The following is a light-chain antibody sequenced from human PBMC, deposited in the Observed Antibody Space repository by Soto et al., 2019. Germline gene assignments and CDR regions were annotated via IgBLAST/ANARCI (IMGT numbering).Light chain of an antibody. J-gene: IGKJ4*01. CDR3: QQYDNWPLT. V-gene: IGKV3-15*01. Sequence: EILVTQSPATLSVSPGERATLSCSASQSVSSNLAWYMQRPGQAPRLLIYGASTRATGIPARFSGSGSGTEFTLTISSLQSEDFVLYYCQQYDNWPLTFGGGTKVEI. CDR2: GAS. CDR1: QSVSSN.